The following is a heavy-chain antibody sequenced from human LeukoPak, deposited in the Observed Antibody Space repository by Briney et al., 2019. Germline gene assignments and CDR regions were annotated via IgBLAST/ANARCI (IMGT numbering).Heavy chain of an antibody. V-gene: IGHV3-7*01. CDR1: GFTFSSYW. CDR2: IKQDGSEK. Sequence: GGSLRLSCAASGFTFSSYWMSWVRQAPGKGLEWVANIKQDGSEKYYVDSVKGRFTISRDNAKNSLYLQMNSLRAEDTAVYYCARVNGYDYYYYYYMDVWGKGTTVTISS. J-gene: IGHJ6*03. D-gene: IGHD5-12*01. CDR3: ARVNGYDYYYYYYMDV.